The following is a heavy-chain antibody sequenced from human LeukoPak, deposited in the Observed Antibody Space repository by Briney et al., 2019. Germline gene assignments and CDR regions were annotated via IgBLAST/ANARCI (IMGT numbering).Heavy chain of an antibody. Sequence: SETLSLTCTVSVGSFSSGDYYWRWIRQPPGKGLEWIGYIYYSGSTYYNPSLKSRVTISVDTSKNQFSLKLSSVTAADTDVYYCARTCGGDCSNFDYWGQGTLVTVSS. J-gene: IGHJ4*02. CDR1: VGSFSSGDYY. V-gene: IGHV4-30-4*01. CDR2: IYYSGST. D-gene: IGHD2-21*02. CDR3: ARTCGGDCSNFDY.